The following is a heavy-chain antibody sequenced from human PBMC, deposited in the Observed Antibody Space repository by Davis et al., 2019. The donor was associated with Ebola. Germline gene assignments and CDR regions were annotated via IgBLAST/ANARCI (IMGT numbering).Heavy chain of an antibody. CDR3: ARVDGDYYYGMDV. CDR2: IYSGGST. CDR1: GFTVSSNY. D-gene: IGHD4-17*01. Sequence: GGSLRLSCAASGFTVSSNYMSWVRQAPGKGLEWVSVIYSGGSTYYADSVKGRFTISRDNSKNTLYLQMNSLRAEDTAVYYCARVDGDYYYGMDVWGRGTTVTVSS. V-gene: IGHV3-66*01. J-gene: IGHJ6*02.